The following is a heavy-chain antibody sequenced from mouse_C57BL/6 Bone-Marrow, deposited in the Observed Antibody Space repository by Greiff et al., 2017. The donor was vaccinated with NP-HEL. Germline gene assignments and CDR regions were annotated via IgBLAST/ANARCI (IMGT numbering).Heavy chain of an antibody. CDR3: ARRSRHGSWLAY. Sequence: VKLQESGPGLVAPSQSLSITCTVSGFSLTSYAISWVRQPPGKGLEWLGVIWNGGGTNYNSALKSRLSISKDNSKSQVLLKMNSVQTDDTTRYYCARRSRHGSWLAYWGQGTPVTVSA. CDR2: IWNGGGT. V-gene: IGHV2-9-1*01. J-gene: IGHJ3*01. CDR1: GFSLTSYA.